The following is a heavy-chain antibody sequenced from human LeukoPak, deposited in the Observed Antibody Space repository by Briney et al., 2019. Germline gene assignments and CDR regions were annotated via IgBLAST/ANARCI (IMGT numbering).Heavy chain of an antibody. CDR2: TYYSGST. D-gene: IGHD6-13*01. J-gene: IGHJ4*02. V-gene: IGHV4-59*12. Sequence: SETLSLTCTLPGGSISSYYWSWIRQPPGKGLGWIGYTYYSGSTNYNTSLKSRVTISVDTANDQFSLYLSSVTAADTAVYYCSRARRLWQQLVPTSRGQFDYWGQGTLVTVSS. CDR3: SRARRLWQQLVPTSRGQFDY. CDR1: GGSISSYY.